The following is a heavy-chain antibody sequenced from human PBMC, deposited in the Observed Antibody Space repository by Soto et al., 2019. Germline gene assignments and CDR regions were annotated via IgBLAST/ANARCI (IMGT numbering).Heavy chain of an antibody. CDR1: GGSIRSYY. V-gene: IGHV4-59*01. J-gene: IGHJ4*02. CDR2: IYNSGST. CDR3: ARTYDFLSGYYANFDY. D-gene: IGHD3-3*01. Sequence: SETLSLTCTVSGGSIRSYYWSWIRQSPGKGLEWIAYIYNSGSTNYNPSLRSRVTISVDTSQNQFSLNLCSVTTADTAVYYCARTYDFLSGYYANFDYWGQGTQVTVYS.